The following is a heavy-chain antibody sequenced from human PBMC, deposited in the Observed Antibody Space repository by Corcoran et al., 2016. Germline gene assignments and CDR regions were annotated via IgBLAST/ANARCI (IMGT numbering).Heavy chain of an antibody. Sequence: EVQLLESGGGLVQPGGSLRLSCAASGFTFSSYAMSWVRQAPGKGLEWVSSITRSGGSSYYADSVKGRFTISRDNSKDTLSLQLNSLTAEDTAIYYCVKDRSGSNFDTGDYWGQGTLVTGSS. CDR3: VKDRSGSNFDTGDY. CDR1: GFTFSSYA. D-gene: IGHD1-26*01. CDR2: ITRSGGSS. J-gene: IGHJ4*02. V-gene: IGHV3-23*01.